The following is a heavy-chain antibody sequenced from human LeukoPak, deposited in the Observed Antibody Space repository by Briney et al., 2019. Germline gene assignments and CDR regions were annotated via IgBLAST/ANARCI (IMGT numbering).Heavy chain of an antibody. J-gene: IGHJ5*02. CDR2: INPNSGGT. V-gene: IGHV1-2*02. CDR3: ARAAGIAVAVGQNWFDP. Sequence: ASVKVSCKASGYTFTSYAMNWVRQAPGQGLEWMGWINPNSGGTNYAQKFQGRVTMTRDTSISTAYMELSRLRSDDTAVYYCARAAGIAVAVGQNWFDPWGQGTLVTVSS. CDR1: GYTFTSYA. D-gene: IGHD6-19*01.